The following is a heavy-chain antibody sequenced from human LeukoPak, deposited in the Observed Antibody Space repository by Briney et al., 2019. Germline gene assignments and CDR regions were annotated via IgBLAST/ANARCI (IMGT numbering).Heavy chain of an antibody. CDR1: GFIFSSYA. J-gene: IGHJ4*02. CDR3: AKARGSRYYFDY. V-gene: IGHV3-23*01. D-gene: IGHD3-16*01. Sequence: PGGPLRLSCAASGFIFSSYAMSGVRQARGKGLEWGSAISGSCGSTYYADAVKGRFTISRDNSKTTLYLQMNSLRAEDTAVYYCAKARGSRYYFDYWGQGTLVTVSS. CDR2: ISGSCGST.